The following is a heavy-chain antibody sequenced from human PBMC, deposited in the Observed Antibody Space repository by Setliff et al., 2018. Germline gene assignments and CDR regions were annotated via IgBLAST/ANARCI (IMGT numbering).Heavy chain of an antibody. V-gene: IGHV3-11*04. CDR3: ARDITLTTVREGGMDV. CDR2: ISTSGNTV. Sequence: PGGSLRLSCAASGFTFSDYYMNWIRQAPGKGLAWVSYISTSGNTVEYVDSVKGRFTISRDNAKNLLYLEMNSLRAEDTAVYYCARDITLTTVREGGMDVWGKGTTVTVSS. CDR1: GFTFSDYY. J-gene: IGHJ6*03. D-gene: IGHD3-10*01.